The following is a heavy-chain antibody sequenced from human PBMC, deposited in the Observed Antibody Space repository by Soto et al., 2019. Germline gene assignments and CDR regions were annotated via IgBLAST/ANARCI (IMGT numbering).Heavy chain of an antibody. V-gene: IGHV1-2*02. CDR3: ARGRIVVVVAATVGDWFDP. Sequence: QVPLVQSGAEVKKPGASVKVSCKASGYTFTGYYMHWVRQAPGQGLEWMGWINPNSGGTNYAQKFQGRVTMTRDTSISTAYMELSRLRSDDTAVYYCARGRIVVVVAATVGDWFDPWGQGTLVTVSS. D-gene: IGHD2-15*01. J-gene: IGHJ5*02. CDR1: GYTFTGYY. CDR2: INPNSGGT.